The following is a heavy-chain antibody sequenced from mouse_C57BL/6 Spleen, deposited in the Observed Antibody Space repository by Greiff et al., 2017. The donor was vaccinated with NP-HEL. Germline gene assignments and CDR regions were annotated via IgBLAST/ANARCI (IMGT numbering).Heavy chain of an antibody. CDR2: IYPGDGDT. CDR3: ARDTTLRLYFDY. D-gene: IGHD1-1*01. J-gene: IGHJ2*01. Sequence: QVQLQQSGPELVKPGASVKISCKASGYAFSSSWMNWVKQRPGKGLEWIGRIYPGDGDTNYNGKFKGKATLTADKSSSTAYMQLSSLTSEDSAVYFCARDTTLRLYFDYWGQGTTLTVSS. V-gene: IGHV1-82*01. CDR1: GYAFSSSW.